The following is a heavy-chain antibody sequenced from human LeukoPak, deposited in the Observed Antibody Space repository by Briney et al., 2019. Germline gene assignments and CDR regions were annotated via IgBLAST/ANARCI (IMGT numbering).Heavy chain of an antibody. V-gene: IGHV3-48*04. CDR3: TCDLNRSDGL. CDR2: ISSSSSTI. J-gene: IGHJ3*01. CDR1: GFTFSNYS. D-gene: IGHD2-8*01. Sequence: GGSLRLSCAASGFTFSNYSMNWVRQAPGKGLEWVSYISSSSSTIYYADSVKGRFTISRDNAKNSLYLQMNSLRAEDTAVYYCTCDLNRSDGLWGQGTMVTVSS.